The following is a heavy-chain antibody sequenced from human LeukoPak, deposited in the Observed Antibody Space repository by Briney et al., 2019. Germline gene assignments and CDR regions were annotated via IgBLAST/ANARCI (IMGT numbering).Heavy chain of an antibody. CDR1: GFTFYDYA. J-gene: IGHJ6*02. V-gene: IGHV3-9*01. D-gene: IGHD2-2*03. CDR2: ISWNSGSI. Sequence: GRSLRLSCAASGFTFYDYAMHWVRQAPGKGLEWVSGISWNSGSIGYADSVKGRFTISRDNAKNSLYLQMNSLRAEDTALYYCAKDLDRVPYGMDVWGQGTTVTVSS. CDR3: AKDLDRVPYGMDV.